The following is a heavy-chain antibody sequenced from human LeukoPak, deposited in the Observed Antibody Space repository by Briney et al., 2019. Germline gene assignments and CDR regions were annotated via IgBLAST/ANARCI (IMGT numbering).Heavy chain of an antibody. J-gene: IGHJ6*03. CDR3: ARVTRTYFYYYYMDV. V-gene: IGHV4-4*02. CDR2: ISYSGST. Sequence: SGTLSLTCAVSGGSISSSNWWSWVRQPPGKGLEWIGYISYSGSTNYNPSLKSRVTISVDTSKNQFSLKLSSLTAADTAVYYCARVTRTYFYYYYMDVWGKGTTVTVSS. CDR1: GGSISSSNW.